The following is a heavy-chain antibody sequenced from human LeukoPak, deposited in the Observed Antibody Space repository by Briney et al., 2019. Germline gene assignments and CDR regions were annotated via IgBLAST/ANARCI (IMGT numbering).Heavy chain of an antibody. J-gene: IGHJ4*02. CDR3: ASDSSGWYYFDY. Sequence: GGSLRLSCAASGFTFSSYAMSWVRQAPGKGLEWVSSISSSSSYIYYADSVKGRFTISRDNAKNSLYLQMNSLRAEDTAVYYCASDSSGWYYFDYWGQGTLVTVSS. D-gene: IGHD6-19*01. CDR2: ISSSSSYI. V-gene: IGHV3-21*01. CDR1: GFTFSSYA.